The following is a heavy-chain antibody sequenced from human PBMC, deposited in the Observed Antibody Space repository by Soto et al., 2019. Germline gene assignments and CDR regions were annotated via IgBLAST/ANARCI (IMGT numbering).Heavy chain of an antibody. CDR2: IYYSGST. J-gene: IGHJ4*02. Sequence: SETLSLTCTVSGGSISTYYRSWIRQPPGKGLEWIGYIYYSGSTNYNPSLKSRVTISVDTSKNQFSLKLRSVTAADTAVYYCASDSSGYFYAPDSWGQGTLVTVSS. D-gene: IGHD3-22*01. CDR3: ASDSSGYFYAPDS. V-gene: IGHV4-59*12. CDR1: GGSISTYY.